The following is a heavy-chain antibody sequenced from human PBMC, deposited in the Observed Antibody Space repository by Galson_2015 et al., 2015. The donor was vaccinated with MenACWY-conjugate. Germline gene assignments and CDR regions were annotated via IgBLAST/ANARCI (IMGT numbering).Heavy chain of an antibody. J-gene: IGHJ4*02. CDR1: SGSVSSPTSY. V-gene: IGHV4-61*01. CDR3: ARGLRLFDY. CDR2: IFYSGST. Sequence: ETLSLTCIVSSGSVSSPTSYWSWIRQPPGKGLEWIGYIFYSGSTNSNPSLKSRVTISLDTSKNQLSLNLSSVTAADAAVYYCARGLRLFDYWGQGILVTVSS. D-gene: IGHD2-15*01.